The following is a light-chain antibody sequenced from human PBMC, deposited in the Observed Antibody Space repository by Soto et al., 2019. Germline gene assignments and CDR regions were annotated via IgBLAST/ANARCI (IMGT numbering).Light chain of an antibody. J-gene: IGKJ1*01. V-gene: IGKV3-15*01. CDR2: GAS. CDR3: QQYNNWPRT. CDR1: QSVSSN. Sequence: EIVMTQSPATLSVSPGERATLSCRASQSVSSNLAWYQQKPGQAPSLLIYGASTRATGIPARFSGSGSGTDFTIKISRLQSDYLEVYYCQQYNNWPRTFRQGTKVDIK.